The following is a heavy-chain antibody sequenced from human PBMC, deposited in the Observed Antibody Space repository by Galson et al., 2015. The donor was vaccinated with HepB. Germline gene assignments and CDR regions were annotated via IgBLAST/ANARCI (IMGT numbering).Heavy chain of an antibody. D-gene: IGHD2-8*02. CDR1: GGTFSSYA. Sequence: SVKVSCKASGGTFSSYAISWVRQAPGQGLEWMGGIIPIFGTANYAQKFQGRVTITADESTSTAYMELSSLRSEDTAVYYCARDRRPGGYYYYYYGMDVWGQGTTVTVSS. CDR2: IIPIFGTA. J-gene: IGHJ6*02. V-gene: IGHV1-69*13. CDR3: ARDRRPGGYYYYYYGMDV.